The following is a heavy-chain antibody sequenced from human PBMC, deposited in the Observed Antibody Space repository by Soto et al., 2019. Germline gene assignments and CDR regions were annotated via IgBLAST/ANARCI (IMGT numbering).Heavy chain of an antibody. CDR3: ARHPTLGALSRLDV. V-gene: IGHV5-51*01. CDR2: IYPDDSDA. D-gene: IGHD3-16*02. Sequence: PGESLQISCKGSGYRFTNYWIAWVRQMPGKGLEWMGIIYPDDSDARYSPSFQGQVTISADKSINTAYVQWSSLQASDTAMYYCARHPTLGALSRLDVWGQGTTVTVS. CDR1: GYRFTNYW. J-gene: IGHJ6*02.